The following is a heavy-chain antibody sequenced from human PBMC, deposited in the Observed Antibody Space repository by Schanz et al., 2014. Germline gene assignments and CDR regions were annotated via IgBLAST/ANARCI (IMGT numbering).Heavy chain of an antibody. CDR1: GFSFSSYA. V-gene: IGHV3-23*04. CDR3: AKGRFGELSAFDI. Sequence: EVQLVESGGGWVQPGGSLRLSCAASGFSFSSYAMSWVRQAPGKGLEWVSAISGSGGSTYYADSVKGRFTISRDNSKNTLYLQMNSLRAEDTAVYYCAKGRFGELSAFDIWGQGTMVTVSS. D-gene: IGHD3-10*01. J-gene: IGHJ3*02. CDR2: ISGSGGST.